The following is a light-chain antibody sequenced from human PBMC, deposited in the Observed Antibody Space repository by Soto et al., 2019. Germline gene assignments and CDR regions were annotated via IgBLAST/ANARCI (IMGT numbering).Light chain of an antibody. CDR2: GAS. CDR1: QSVRSSH. Sequence: EIVLTQSPGTLSLSPGGRATLSCRSSQSVRSSHLAWYQQKPGQAPRLLLYGASTRATGIPDRFSGSGSGTDFTVTISSLEPEDFAVYSCQQYSTSPLTFGGGTKVDIK. J-gene: IGKJ4*01. V-gene: IGKV3-20*01. CDR3: QQYSTSPLT.